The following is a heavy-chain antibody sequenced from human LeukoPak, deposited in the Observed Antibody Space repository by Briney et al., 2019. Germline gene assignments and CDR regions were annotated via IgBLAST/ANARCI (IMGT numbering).Heavy chain of an antibody. Sequence: GGSLRLSCAASGFTFSSYAMHWVRQAPGKGLEWVAVISYDGSNKYYADSVKGRFTIPRDNSKNTLYLQMNSLRAEDTAVYYCARDVYCSSTSCYTENWFDPWGQGTLVTVSS. CDR3: ARDVYCSSTSCYTENWFDP. V-gene: IGHV3-30*04. CDR2: ISYDGSNK. D-gene: IGHD2-2*02. CDR1: GFTFSSYA. J-gene: IGHJ5*02.